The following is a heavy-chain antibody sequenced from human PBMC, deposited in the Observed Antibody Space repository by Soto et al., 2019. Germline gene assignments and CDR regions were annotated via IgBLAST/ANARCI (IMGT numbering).Heavy chain of an antibody. D-gene: IGHD5-12*01. J-gene: IGHJ2*01. CDR2: IIPIFGTA. CDR1: GGTFSSYA. Sequence: SVKVSCKASGGTFSSYAISWVRQAPGQGLEWMGGIIPIFGTANYAQKFQGRVTITADESTSTAYMELSSLRSEDTAVYYCARATTTDIVATIPHFDLWGRGTLVTVSS. CDR3: ARATTTDIVATIPHFDL. V-gene: IGHV1-69*13.